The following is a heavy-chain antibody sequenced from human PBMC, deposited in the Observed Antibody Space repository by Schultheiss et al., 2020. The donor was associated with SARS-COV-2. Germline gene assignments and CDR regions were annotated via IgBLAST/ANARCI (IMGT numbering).Heavy chain of an antibody. CDR1: GFSLSNARMG. CDR3: AHHMTTVPQLVFDY. V-gene: IGHV2-26*01. J-gene: IGHJ4*02. Sequence: SGPTLVKPTETLTLTCTVSGFSLSNARMGVSWIRQPPGKALEWLAHIFSNDEKSYSTSLKSRLTISKDTSKSQVVLTMTNMDPVDTATYYCAHHMTTVPQLVFDYWGQGTLVTVSS. CDR2: IFSNDEK. D-gene: IGHD4-17*01.